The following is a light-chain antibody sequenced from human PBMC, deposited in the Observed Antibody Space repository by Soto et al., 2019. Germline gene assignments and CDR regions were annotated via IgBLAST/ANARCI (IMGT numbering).Light chain of an antibody. CDR2: KAS. CDR3: QQYDNLPLT. Sequence: DIQMTPSPSTLSASVGDRVTITCRASQSISSWLAWYQQKPGKAPKLLISKASNLDSGVPSRFSGSGSGTDFTFTINSLQPEDIATYYCQQYDNLPLTFGGGTKVDIK. J-gene: IGKJ4*01. V-gene: IGKV1-5*03. CDR1: QSISSW.